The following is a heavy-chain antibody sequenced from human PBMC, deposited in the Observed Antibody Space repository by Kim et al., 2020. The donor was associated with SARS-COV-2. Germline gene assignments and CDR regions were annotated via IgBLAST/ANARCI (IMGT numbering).Heavy chain of an antibody. D-gene: IGHD1-26*01. CDR3: TTDSGSDDFDY. V-gene: IGHV3-15*01. J-gene: IGHJ4*02. Sequence: TEYAAPVTGRFSSTIDDSKNTLYLQMNSLKTEDTAVYYCTTDSGSDDFDYWGQGTLVTVSP. CDR2: T.